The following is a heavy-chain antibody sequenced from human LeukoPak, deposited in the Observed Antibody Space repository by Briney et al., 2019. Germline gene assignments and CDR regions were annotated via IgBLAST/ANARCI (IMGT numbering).Heavy chain of an antibody. J-gene: IGHJ3*02. CDR1: GFTVSSNY. CDR2: ISSSGSTI. Sequence: GGSLRLSCAASGFTVSSNYMSWVRQAPGKGLEWVSYISSSGSTIYYADAVKGRFTISRDNAKNSLYLQMNSLRAEDTAVYYCAREVGAFDIWGQGTMVTVSS. D-gene: IGHD2-2*01. CDR3: AREVGAFDI. V-gene: IGHV3-11*01.